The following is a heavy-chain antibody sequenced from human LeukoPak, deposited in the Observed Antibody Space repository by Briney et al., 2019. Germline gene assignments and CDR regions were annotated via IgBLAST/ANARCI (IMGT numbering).Heavy chain of an antibody. CDR2: INTSGST. CDR1: GGSISSGSYF. Sequence: PSETLPLTCTVSGGSISSGSYFWTWIRQPAGKRLEWIGRINTSGSTNYNPSLKSRVTISVDTSKNQFSLKLSSVTAADTAVFFCAREGYTSSWYSGYYYFDYWGQGTLVTVSS. CDR3: AREGYTSSWYSGYYYFDY. V-gene: IGHV4-61*02. D-gene: IGHD6-13*01. J-gene: IGHJ4*02.